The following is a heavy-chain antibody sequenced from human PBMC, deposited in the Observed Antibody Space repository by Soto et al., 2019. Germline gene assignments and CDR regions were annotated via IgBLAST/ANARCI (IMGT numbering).Heavy chain of an antibody. CDR3: ARDLSVAGPDY. CDR1: GFTFRSYA. V-gene: IGHV3-30*03. CDR2: ISYDESDK. Sequence: LRRSCAASGFTFRSYAMHWVRQAPGKGLEWVAVISYDESDKYYADSLKGRFTISRDNSKNTLYLQMDSLRGEDTAVYYCARDLSVAGPDYWGQGTLVTVSS. J-gene: IGHJ4*02. D-gene: IGHD6-19*01.